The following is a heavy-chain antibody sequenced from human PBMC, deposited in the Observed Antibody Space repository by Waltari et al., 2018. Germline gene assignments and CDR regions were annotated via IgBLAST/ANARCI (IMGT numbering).Heavy chain of an antibody. J-gene: IGHJ4*02. Sequence: QVQLVQSGAEVKKPGALVKVSCKASGYTFIGSYLHWVRQAPGQGLEWMGWINPNSGGTNYAQKFQGRVTMTRDTSISTAYMEFSRLRSDDTAVYYCARAQFGSDWSTIYWGQGTLVTVSS. D-gene: IGHD6-19*01. CDR2: INPNSGGT. V-gene: IGHV1-2*02. CDR3: ARAQFGSDWSTIY. CDR1: GYTFIGSY.